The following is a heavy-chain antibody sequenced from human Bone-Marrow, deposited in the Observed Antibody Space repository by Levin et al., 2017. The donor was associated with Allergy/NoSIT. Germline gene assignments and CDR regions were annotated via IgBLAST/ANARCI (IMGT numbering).Heavy chain of an antibody. CDR2: MWYDGSNQ. Sequence: GGSLRLSCSASGFTFSDYGLHWLRQCPGKGLEWVAIMWYDGSNQYYSDAVKGRFTISRDNSKNMVFLQMTSLRVDDTAVYYCAREKSGFYSYWGQGTLVTVSS. D-gene: IGHD3-22*01. J-gene: IGHJ4*02. V-gene: IGHV3-33*01. CDR3: AREKSGFYSY. CDR1: GFTFSDYG.